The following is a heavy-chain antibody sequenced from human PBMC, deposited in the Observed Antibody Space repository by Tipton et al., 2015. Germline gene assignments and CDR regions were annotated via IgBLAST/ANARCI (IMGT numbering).Heavy chain of an antibody. V-gene: IGHV3-23*01. CDR3: AKAGYSSGWYDHGLDV. J-gene: IGHJ6*02. CDR1: GFTFSSHA. CDR2: ISGRGDRT. Sequence: SLRLSCAASGFTFSSHAMTWVRQAPGKGLEWVSGISGRGDRTYYADSVKDRFTISRDNSKNTVSLQMNRLRGDDTAVYYCAKAGYSSGWYDHGLDVWGQGTTVTVPS. D-gene: IGHD6-19*01.